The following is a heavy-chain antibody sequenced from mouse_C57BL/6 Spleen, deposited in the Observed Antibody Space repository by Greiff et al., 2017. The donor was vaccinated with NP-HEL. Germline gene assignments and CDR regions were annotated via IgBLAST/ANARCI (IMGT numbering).Heavy chain of an antibody. J-gene: IGHJ2*01. V-gene: IGHV3-6*01. CDR2: ISYDGSN. Sequence: DVKLQESGPGLVKPSQSLSLTCSVTGYSITSGYYWNWIRQFPGNKLEWMGYISYDGSNNYNPSLKNRISITRDTSKNQFFLKLNSVTTEDTATYYCAREAGLYYFDYWGQGTTLTVSS. CDR1: GYSITSGYY. D-gene: IGHD3-3*01. CDR3: AREAGLYYFDY.